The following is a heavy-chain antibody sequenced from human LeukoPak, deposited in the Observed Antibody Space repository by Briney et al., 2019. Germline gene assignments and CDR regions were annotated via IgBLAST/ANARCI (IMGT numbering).Heavy chain of an antibody. D-gene: IGHD1-26*01. CDR1: GFAFTSYT. CDR3: AKESTGSSPDY. V-gene: IGHV3-23*01. Sequence: GGSPRLSCAASGFAFTSYTINWVRQAPGKGLEWVSAITGSGDDAYYADSVHGRFTMSRDNSKSTLYLQMNSLRVEDTALYYCAKESTGSSPDYWGQGTLVTVSS. J-gene: IGHJ4*02. CDR2: ITGSGDDA.